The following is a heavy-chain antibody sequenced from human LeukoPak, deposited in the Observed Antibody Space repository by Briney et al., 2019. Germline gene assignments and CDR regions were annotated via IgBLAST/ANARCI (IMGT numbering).Heavy chain of an antibody. CDR2: ISWDSGSI. CDR1: GFTFDDYA. D-gene: IGHD3-3*01. V-gene: IGHV3-9*03. J-gene: IGHJ3*01. CDR3: AKEGRGFWSGYYHL. Sequence: GGSLRLSCAASGFTFDDYAMHWVRQAPGKGLEWVSGISWDSGSIGYADSVKGRFTISRDNAKNYLYLQMNSLRAEDMALYYCAKEGRGFWSGYYHLWGQGPMVTVS.